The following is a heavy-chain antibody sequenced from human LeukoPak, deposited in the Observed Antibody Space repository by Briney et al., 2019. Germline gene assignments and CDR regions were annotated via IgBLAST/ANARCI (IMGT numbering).Heavy chain of an antibody. D-gene: IGHD3-3*01. Sequence: GGSLRLSCAASGFTFSSYAMSWVRQAPGKGLEWVSCISTSGGNTYYADSVKGRFTISRDNSKNTLYLQMNSLRAEDTAVYYCAKAGAHYDLWSGHFDYWGQGTLVTVSS. CDR2: ISTSGGNT. CDR3: AKAGAHYDLWSGHFDY. V-gene: IGHV3-23*01. CDR1: GFTFSSYA. J-gene: IGHJ4*02.